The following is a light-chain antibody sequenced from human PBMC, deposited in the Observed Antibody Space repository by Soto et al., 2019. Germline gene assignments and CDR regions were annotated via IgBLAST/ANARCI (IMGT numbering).Light chain of an antibody. V-gene: IGKV1-5*01. CDR3: QQYNNWPRT. CDR1: QSISIW. J-gene: IGKJ1*01. Sequence: DIQITQSPSTLSASVGDRVTITCRASQSISIWLAWYQQKPGKAPKLLIYDAASLESGVPSGFSGSGSGTEFTLTISSLQSEDFAVYYCQQYNNWPRTFGQGTKVDIK. CDR2: DAA.